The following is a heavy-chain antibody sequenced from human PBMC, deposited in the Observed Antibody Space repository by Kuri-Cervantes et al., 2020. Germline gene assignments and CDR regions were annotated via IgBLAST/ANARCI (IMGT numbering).Heavy chain of an antibody. D-gene: IGHD4-17*01. V-gene: IGHV1-24*01. CDR1: GYTLTELS. CDR3: AAMTTVTPNWFDP. J-gene: IGHJ5*02. CDR2: FDPEDGET. Sequence: ASVKVSCKVSGYTLTELSMHWVRQAPGKGLEWMGGFDPEDGETIYAQKFQGRVTITADKSTSTAYMELSSLRSEDTAVYYCAAMTTVTPNWFDPWGQGTLVTVSS.